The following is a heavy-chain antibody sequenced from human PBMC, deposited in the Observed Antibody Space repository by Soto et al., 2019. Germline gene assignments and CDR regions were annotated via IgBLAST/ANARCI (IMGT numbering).Heavy chain of an antibody. CDR1: GFTFSSYG. CDR3: ARDGSGSYDSDY. J-gene: IGHJ4*02. V-gene: IGHV3-33*01. CDR2: IWYDGSNK. D-gene: IGHD3-10*01. Sequence: QVQLVESGGGVVQPGRSLRLSCAASGFTFSSYGMHWVRQAPGKGLEWVAVIWYDGSNKYYADSVKGRFTIYRDNSKNTLYLQMNSLRAEDTAVYYCARDGSGSYDSDYWGQGTLVTVSS.